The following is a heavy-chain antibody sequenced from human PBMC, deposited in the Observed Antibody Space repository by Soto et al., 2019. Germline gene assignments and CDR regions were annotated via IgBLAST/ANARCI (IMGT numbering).Heavy chain of an antibody. CDR3: AGYSSSFVAFEV. Sequence: QVQLQQWGAGLLKPSETLSLDCGVLVGSFTDYDWTWVRQSPGRGLEWIGEVSQSGRITYNPSLKSRFTISRDTAKNQFSLRLTSVTAADTALYYCAGYSSSFVAFEVWGHGTEVTVSS. J-gene: IGHJ3*01. CDR1: VGSFTDYD. V-gene: IGHV4-34*01. CDR2: VSQSGRI. D-gene: IGHD3-10*01.